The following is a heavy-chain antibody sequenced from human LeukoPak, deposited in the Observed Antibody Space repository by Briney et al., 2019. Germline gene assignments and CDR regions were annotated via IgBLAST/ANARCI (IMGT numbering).Heavy chain of an antibody. CDR1: GGSISSYY. Sequence: SETLSLTCTVSGGSISSYYWSWIRQPPGKGLEWIGYIYYSGSTNYNPSLKSRVTISVDTSKNQFSLKLSSVTAADTAVYYCARHGVRGYSYGYPITNFDYWGQGTLVTVSS. CDR3: ARHGVRGYSYGYPITNFDY. J-gene: IGHJ4*02. V-gene: IGHV4-59*08. D-gene: IGHD5-18*01. CDR2: IYYSGST.